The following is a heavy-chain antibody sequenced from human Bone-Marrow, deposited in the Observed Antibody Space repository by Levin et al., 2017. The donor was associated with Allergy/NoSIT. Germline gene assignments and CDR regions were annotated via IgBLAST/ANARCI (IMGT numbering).Heavy chain of an antibody. D-gene: IGHD4-17*01. J-gene: IGHJ4*02. Sequence: SETLSLTCAVYGGSFSGYYWSWIRQPPGKGLEWIGEINHSGSTNYNPSLKSRVTISVDTSKNQFSLKLSSVTAADTAVYYCARDRYGDYGGSVDYWGQGTLVTVSS. V-gene: IGHV4-34*01. CDR2: INHSGST. CDR3: ARDRYGDYGGSVDY. CDR1: GGSFSGYY.